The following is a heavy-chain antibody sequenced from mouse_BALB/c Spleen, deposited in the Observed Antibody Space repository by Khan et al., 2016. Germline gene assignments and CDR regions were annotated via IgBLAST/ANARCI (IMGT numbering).Heavy chain of an antibody. D-gene: IGHD2-1*01. CDR2: INPGSGGT. CDR1: GYAFTNFL. CDR3: ASYGNFDC. V-gene: IGHV1-54*01. Sequence: QVQLQQSGAELVRPGTSVKVSCKASGYAFTNFLIQWVKQRPGQGLEWVGVINPGSGGTNYNEKFKDKATLTADKSSSTAYMQLSSLTSDDSAVYFCASYGNFDCWGQGTTLTVSS. J-gene: IGHJ2*01.